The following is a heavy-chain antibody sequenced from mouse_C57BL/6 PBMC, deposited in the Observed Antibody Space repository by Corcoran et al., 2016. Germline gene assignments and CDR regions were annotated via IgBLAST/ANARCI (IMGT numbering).Heavy chain of an antibody. Sequence: QVQLQQSGPELVKPGASVKISCKASGYTFTDYYINWVKQRPGQGLEWIGWIFPGSGSTYYNEKFKGKATLTVDKSFSTAYMLLSSLTSEDSAVYFCARGAPYYFDYWGQGATLTVSS. J-gene: IGHJ2*01. CDR1: GYTFTDYY. CDR3: ARGAPYYFDY. CDR2: IFPGSGST. V-gene: IGHV1-75*01.